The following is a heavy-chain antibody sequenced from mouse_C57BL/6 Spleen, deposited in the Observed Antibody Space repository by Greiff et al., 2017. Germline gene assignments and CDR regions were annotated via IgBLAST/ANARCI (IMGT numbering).Heavy chain of an antibody. CDR3: ARWHVYCYAMDY. CDR2: INPSNGGT. J-gene: IGHJ4*01. CDR1: GYTFTSYW. Sequence: QVQLQQPGTELVKPGASVKLSCKASGYTFTSYWMHWVKQRPGQGLEWIGNINPSNGGTNYNEKFKIKATLTVDKSSSTAYMQLSSLTSEDSAVYCCARWHVYCYAMDYWGQGTSVTVSS. D-gene: IGHD2-3*01. V-gene: IGHV1-53*01.